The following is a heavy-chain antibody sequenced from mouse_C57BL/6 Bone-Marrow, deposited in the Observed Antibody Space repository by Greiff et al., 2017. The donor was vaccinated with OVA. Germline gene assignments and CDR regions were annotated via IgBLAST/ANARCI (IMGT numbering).Heavy chain of an antibody. D-gene: IGHD1-1*02. Sequence: ESGPGLVKPSQSLSLTCSVTGYSITSGYYWNWIRQFPGNKLEWMGYISYDGSNNYNPSLKNRISITRDTSKNQFFLKLNSVTTEETATYYCARDGTFYAMDYWGQGTSVTVSS. CDR2: ISYDGSN. CDR3: ARDGTFYAMDY. CDR1: GYSITSGYY. V-gene: IGHV3-6*01. J-gene: IGHJ4*01.